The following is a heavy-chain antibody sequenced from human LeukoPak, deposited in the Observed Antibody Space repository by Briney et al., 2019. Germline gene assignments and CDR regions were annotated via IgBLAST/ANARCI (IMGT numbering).Heavy chain of an antibody. V-gene: IGHV4-34*01. CDR3: ARGSTRLRWPSLATFDI. Sequence: SETLSLTCAVYGGSFSGYYWSWIRQPPGKGLEWIGEINHSGSTNYNPSLKSRVTISVDTSKNQFSLKLSSVTAADTAVYYCARGSTRLRWPSLATFDIWGQGTMVTVSS. CDR2: INHSGST. D-gene: IGHD4-23*01. CDR1: GGSFSGYY. J-gene: IGHJ3*02.